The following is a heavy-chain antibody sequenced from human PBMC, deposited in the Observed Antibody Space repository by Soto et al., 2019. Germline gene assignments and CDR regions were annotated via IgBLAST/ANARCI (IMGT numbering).Heavy chain of an antibody. Sequence: QVQLVQSGAEVKKPGSSVKVSCKASGGTFSNYGISWVRQAPGQGLEWMGGIIPMFGTANYAQKFQGRVTIKADESTSTAYMVLSSLRSEDTAVYYCARGQEFGDYGSIDSWGQGTLVTVSS. CDR3: ARGQEFGDYGSIDS. V-gene: IGHV1-69*12. J-gene: IGHJ4*02. D-gene: IGHD4-17*01. CDR1: GGTFSNYG. CDR2: IIPMFGTA.